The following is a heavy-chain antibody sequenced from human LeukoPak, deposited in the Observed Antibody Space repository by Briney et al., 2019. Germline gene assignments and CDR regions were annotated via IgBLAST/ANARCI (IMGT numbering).Heavy chain of an antibody. Sequence: SETLSLTCTVSGGSISSYYWSWIRQPAGNGLEWIGRIYTSGSTNYNPSLRSRVTMSVDTSKNQFSLKLSSVTAADTAVYYCARDFFYSSSWHGLDYWGQGTLVTVSS. J-gene: IGHJ4*02. CDR1: GGSISSYY. V-gene: IGHV4-4*07. D-gene: IGHD6-13*01. CDR3: ARDFFYSSSWHGLDY. CDR2: IYTSGST.